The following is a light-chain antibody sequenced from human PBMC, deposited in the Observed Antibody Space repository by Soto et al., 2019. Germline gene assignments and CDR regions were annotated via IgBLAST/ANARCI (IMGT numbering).Light chain of an antibody. J-gene: IGKJ5*01. Sequence: DVVRTQSPEFMAVSRGKWATLNSHCGKTALYSSNNKNYLAWYQQKPGQPPKLLIYWASTRESGVPDRFSGSGSGTDFTLTISSLQAEDVAVYYCQQYYSTPFAFGQGTRLEI. V-gene: IGKV4-1*01. CDR2: WAS. CDR1: KTALYSSNNKNY. CDR3: QQYYSTPFA.